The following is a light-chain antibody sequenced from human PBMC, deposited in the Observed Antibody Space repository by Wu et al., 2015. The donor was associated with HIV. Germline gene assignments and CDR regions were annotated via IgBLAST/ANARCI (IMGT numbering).Light chain of an antibody. CDR2: DAT. CDR3: QQRFTWPLT. V-gene: IGKV3-11*01. J-gene: IGKJ5*01. CDR1: QSVSTF. Sequence: EIALTQSPDTLSLSPGERATLSCRANQSVSTFFAWYQQKPGQSPRLLIFDATYRAAGIPARFSGSGFGTDFTLTISNLEPEDFAVYYCQQRFTWPLTFGQGTRLEIK.